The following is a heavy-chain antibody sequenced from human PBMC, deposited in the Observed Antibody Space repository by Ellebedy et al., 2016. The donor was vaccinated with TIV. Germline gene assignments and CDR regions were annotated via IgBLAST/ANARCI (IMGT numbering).Heavy chain of an antibody. D-gene: IGHD5-18*01. CDR1: GFTFSSYA. J-gene: IGHJ4*02. CDR3: ARAHSYGTLYYFDY. Sequence: GGSLRLXXAASGFTFSSYAMHWVRQAPGKGLEWVAVISYDGSNKYYADSVKGRFTISRDNSKNTLYLQMNSLRAEDTAVYYCARAHSYGTLYYFDYWGQGTLVTVSS. CDR2: ISYDGSNK. V-gene: IGHV3-30-3*01.